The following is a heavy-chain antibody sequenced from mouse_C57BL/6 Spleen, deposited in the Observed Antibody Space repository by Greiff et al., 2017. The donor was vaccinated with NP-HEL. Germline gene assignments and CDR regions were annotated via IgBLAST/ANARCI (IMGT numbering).Heavy chain of an antibody. Sequence: VQLQQSGAELARPGASVKMSCKASGYTFTSYTMPWVKQRPGQGLEWIGYINPSSGYTKYNQKFKDKATLTADKSSSTAYMQLSSLTSEDSAVYYCARGRSNPYYYAMDYWGQGTSVTVSS. D-gene: IGHD2-5*01. V-gene: IGHV1-4*01. J-gene: IGHJ4*01. CDR3: ARGRSNPYYYAMDY. CDR1: GYTFTSYT. CDR2: INPSSGYT.